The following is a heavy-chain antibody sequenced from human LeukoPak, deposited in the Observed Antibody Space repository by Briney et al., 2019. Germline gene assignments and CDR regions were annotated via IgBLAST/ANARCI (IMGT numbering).Heavy chain of an antibody. CDR1: GFTFSNYG. CDR2: LVYDGFYK. Sequence: GGTLRLSCAASGFTFSNYGMHWVRQAPGKGLEWVALLVYDGFYKYYADSVKRRFTISRDDSTNTLYLQLTSLRAEDTAVYYCAKDLITMVRGSPMDVWGRGTTVTVS. J-gene: IGHJ6*02. D-gene: IGHD3-10*01. V-gene: IGHV3-30*02. CDR3: AKDLITMVRGSPMDV.